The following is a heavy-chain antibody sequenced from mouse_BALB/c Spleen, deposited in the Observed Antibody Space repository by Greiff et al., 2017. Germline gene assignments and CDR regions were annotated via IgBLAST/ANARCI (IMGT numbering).Heavy chain of an antibody. CDR3: ARHEDGGNYDPYFDV. J-gene: IGHJ1*01. D-gene: IGHD2-1*01. V-gene: IGHV1-62-2*01. CDR1: GYTFTEYT. Sequence: QVQLKESGAELVKPGASVKLSCKASGYTFTEYTIHWVKQRSGQGLEWIGWFYPGSGSIKYNEKFKDKATLTADKSSSTVYMELSRLTSEDSAVYVCARHEDGGNYDPYFDVWGAGTTVTVSS. CDR2: FYPGSGSI.